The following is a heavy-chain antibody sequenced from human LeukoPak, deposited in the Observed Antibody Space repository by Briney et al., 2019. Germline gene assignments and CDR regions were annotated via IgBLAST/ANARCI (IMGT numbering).Heavy chain of an antibody. CDR3: ARVSSSFGYYFDC. D-gene: IGHD3-10*01. CDR1: GGSISSYY. CDR2: IYYSGST. Sequence: SETLSLTCTVSGGSISSYYWSWIRQPPGKGLEWIGYIYYSGSTNYNPSLKSRVTISVDTSKNQFSLKLSSVTAADTAVYYCARVSSSFGYYFDCWGQGTLVTVSS. V-gene: IGHV4-59*01. J-gene: IGHJ4*02.